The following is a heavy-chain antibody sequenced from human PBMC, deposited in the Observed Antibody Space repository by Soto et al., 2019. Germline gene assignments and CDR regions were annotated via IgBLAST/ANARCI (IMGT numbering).Heavy chain of an antibody. CDR1: GYTCTNYG. V-gene: IGHV1-18*01. CDR3: ARDYQEFDY. D-gene: IGHD2-2*01. J-gene: IGHJ4*02. Sequence: ASLKVSCNASGYTCTNYGISWVRQAPGQGLEWMGWISAYNGNTNYAQKLQGRVTMTTDTSTSTAYMELRSLRFDDTAVYYCARDYQEFDYWGQGTLVTVS. CDR2: ISAYNGNT.